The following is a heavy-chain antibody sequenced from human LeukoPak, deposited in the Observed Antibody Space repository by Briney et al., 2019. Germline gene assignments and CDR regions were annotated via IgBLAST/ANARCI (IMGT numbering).Heavy chain of an antibody. CDR1: GFTFSSYG. Sequence: SGGSLRLSCAASGFTFSSYGMHWVRQAPGKGLEWVAFIRYDGSNKYYADSVKGRFTISRDNSKNTLYLQMNSLRGEDTAVYYCAKDGILWFGRPSWFDPWGQGTLVTVSS. CDR3: AKDGILWFGRPSWFDP. CDR2: IRYDGSNK. D-gene: IGHD3-10*01. J-gene: IGHJ5*02. V-gene: IGHV3-30*02.